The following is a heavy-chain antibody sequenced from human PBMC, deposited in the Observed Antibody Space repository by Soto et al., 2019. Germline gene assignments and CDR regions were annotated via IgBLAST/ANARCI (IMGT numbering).Heavy chain of an antibody. Sequence: PGGSLRLSCAASGFTFSSYAMSWVRQAPGKGLEWVSAISGSGGSTYYADSVKGRFTISRDNSKNTLYLQMNSLRAEDTAVYYCAKDSDFWSGYLESDAFDIWGHGTMVTVSS. CDR3: AKDSDFWSGYLESDAFDI. D-gene: IGHD3-3*01. CDR2: ISGSGGST. V-gene: IGHV3-23*01. CDR1: GFTFSSYA. J-gene: IGHJ3*02.